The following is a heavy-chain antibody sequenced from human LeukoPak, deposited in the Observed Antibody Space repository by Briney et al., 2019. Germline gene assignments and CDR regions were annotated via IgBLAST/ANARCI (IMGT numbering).Heavy chain of an antibody. J-gene: IGHJ5*02. CDR3: AREEVGATIGWFDP. CDR2: INPNSGGT. Sequence: ASVKVSCKASGYTFTGYYMHWVRQAPGQGLEWMGWINPNSGGTNYAQKFQGRVTMTRDTSISTAYMELSRLRSDDTAVYYCAREEVGATIGWFDPWGQGTLVTVSS. D-gene: IGHD1-26*01. CDR1: GYTFTGYY. V-gene: IGHV1-2*02.